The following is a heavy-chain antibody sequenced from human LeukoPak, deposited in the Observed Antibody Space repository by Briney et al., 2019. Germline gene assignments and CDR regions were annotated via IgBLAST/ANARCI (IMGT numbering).Heavy chain of an antibody. CDR2: IYYSGST. V-gene: IGHV4-59*01. CDR3: ARAQAGYSGSRLKGFDY. D-gene: IGHD1-26*01. CDR1: GGSISSYY. J-gene: IGHJ4*02. Sequence: SETLSLTCTVSGGSISSYYWSWIRQPPGKGLEGIGYIYYSGSTNYNPSLKSRVTISVDTSKNQFSLKLSSVTAADTAVYYCARAQAGYSGSRLKGFDYWGQGTLVTVSS.